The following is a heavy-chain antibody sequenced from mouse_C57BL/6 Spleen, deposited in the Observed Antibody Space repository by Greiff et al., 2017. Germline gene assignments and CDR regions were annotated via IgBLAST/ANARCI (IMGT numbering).Heavy chain of an antibody. CDR3: TAFITVVADYAMDY. CDR1: GFTFSNYW. CDR2: IRLKSDNYAT. Sequence: EVQGVESGGGLVQPGGSMKLSCVASGFTFSNYWMNWVRQSPEKGLEWVAQIRLKSDNYATHYAESVQGRFTISRDDSKSSVYLQMNNLRAEDTGIYYCTAFITVVADYAMDYWGQGTSVTVSS. V-gene: IGHV6-3*01. J-gene: IGHJ4*01. D-gene: IGHD1-1*01.